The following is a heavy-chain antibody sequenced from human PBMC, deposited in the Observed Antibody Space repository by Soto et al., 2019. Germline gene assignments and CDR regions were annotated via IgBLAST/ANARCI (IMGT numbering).Heavy chain of an antibody. CDR1: GFTVRSNY. J-gene: IGHJ4*02. CDR2: LYSAGST. V-gene: IGHV3-66*04. CDR3: ARRRLGSVPFDSSPFDY. Sequence: GGSLRLSCAASGFTVRSNYMSWVRQAPGKGLEWVSSLYSAGSTYYADSVKDRFTISRDNSKNTLYLQMNSLRAEDTAVYYCARRRLGSVPFDSSPFDYWGQGTLVTVSS. D-gene: IGHD3-22*01.